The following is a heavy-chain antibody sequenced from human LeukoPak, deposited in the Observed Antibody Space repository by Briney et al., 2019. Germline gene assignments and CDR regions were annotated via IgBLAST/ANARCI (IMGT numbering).Heavy chain of an antibody. J-gene: IGHJ6*03. Sequence: PGGSLRLSCAASGFTFSSYSMNWVRQAPGKGLEWVSSISSSSSYIYYADSVKGRFTISRDNAKNSLYLQMNSLRAEDTAVYYCARDAYGAYYYYYYMDVWGKGTTVTISS. CDR2: ISSSSSYI. D-gene: IGHD2-21*01. CDR3: ARDAYGAYYYYYYMDV. CDR1: GFTFSSYS. V-gene: IGHV3-21*01.